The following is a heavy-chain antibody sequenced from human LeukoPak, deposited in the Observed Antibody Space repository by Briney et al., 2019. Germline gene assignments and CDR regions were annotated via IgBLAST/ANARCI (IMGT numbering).Heavy chain of an antibody. D-gene: IGHD6-19*01. J-gene: IGHJ4*02. CDR3: ATSGYSSGWKGQTYDY. CDR2: FDPEDGET. CDR1: GYTLTELS. V-gene: IGHV1-24*01. Sequence: ASVKVSCKVSGYTLTELSMHWVRQAPGKGLEWMGGFDPEDGETIYAQKFQGRVTMTEDTSTDTAYMELSSLRSEDTAVYYCATSGYSSGWKGQTYDYWGQGTLVTVSS.